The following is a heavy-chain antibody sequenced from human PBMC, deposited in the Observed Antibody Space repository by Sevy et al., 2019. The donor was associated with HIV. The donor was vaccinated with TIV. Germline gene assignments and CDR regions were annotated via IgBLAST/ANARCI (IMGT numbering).Heavy chain of an antibody. CDR2: INTNSGGT. Sequence: ASVKVSCKASGYTFTGQYIHWVRQAPGQGLEWMGWINTNSGGTNYRQDFQGRVTLTRDTSITTAYMELSGLKSDDTAISYCARDLRLSGYSYGSFDYWGQGTLVTVSS. CDR1: GYTFTGQY. D-gene: IGHD5-18*01. J-gene: IGHJ4*02. CDR3: ARDLRLSGYSYGSFDY. V-gene: IGHV1-2*02.